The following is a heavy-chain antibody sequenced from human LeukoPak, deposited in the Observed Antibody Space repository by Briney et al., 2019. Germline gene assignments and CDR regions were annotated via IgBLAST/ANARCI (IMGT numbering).Heavy chain of an antibody. CDR3: AKTTGYSDYSPFHH. CDR1: GFTFSIYV. V-gene: IGHV3-23*01. D-gene: IGHD4-11*01. CDR2: VSGSGGTT. Sequence: GGSLRLSCAASGFTFSIYVMTWVRQAPGKGLEWVSTVSGSGGTTYHADSVKGRFTVSRDNSRNTLYLQMNSLRVEDTAVYFCAKTTGYSDYSPFHHWGQGTLVTVS. J-gene: IGHJ1*01.